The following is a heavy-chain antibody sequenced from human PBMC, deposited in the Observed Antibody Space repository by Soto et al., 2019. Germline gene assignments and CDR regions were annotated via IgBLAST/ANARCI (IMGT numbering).Heavy chain of an antibody. V-gene: IGHV1-2*04. CDR1: GDTFTGYY. D-gene: IGHD5-12*01. CDR3: ARESGGATATLDYYYFYVDV. CDR2: INPNSGVT. J-gene: IGHJ6*03. Sequence: QVQLVQSGAEVKKPGASVTVSCRACGDTFTGYYMHWVRQAPGQGLEWMGWINPNSGVTKYAQKFQGWVTMTRDTSIRTVYMELSRLRSDDTAVYYCARESGGATATLDYYYFYVDVWGTGTTVTVSS.